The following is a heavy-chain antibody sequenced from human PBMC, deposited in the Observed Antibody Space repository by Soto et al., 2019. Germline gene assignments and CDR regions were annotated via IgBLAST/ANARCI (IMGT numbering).Heavy chain of an antibody. CDR3: AVLGSGSYYNYYYYYGMDV. CDR1: GGTFSSYA. CDR2: INAGNGNT. D-gene: IGHD3-10*01. J-gene: IGHJ6*02. V-gene: IGHV1-3*01. Sequence: ASVKVSCKASGGTFSSYAISWVRQAPGQRLEWMGWINAGNGNTKYSQRFQGRVTITRDTSASTAYMELSSLRSEDTAVYYCAVLGSGSYYNYYYYYGMDVWGQGTTVTVSS.